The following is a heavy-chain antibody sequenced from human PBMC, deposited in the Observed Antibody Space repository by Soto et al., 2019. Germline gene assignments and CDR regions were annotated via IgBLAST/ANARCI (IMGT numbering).Heavy chain of an antibody. CDR1: GYTLTELS. D-gene: IGHD4-4*01. J-gene: IGHJ5*02. CDR3: ATLNDYNLINWFDP. Sequence: ASVKVSCKVSGYTLTELSMHWVRQAPGKGLEWMGGFDPEDGETIYAQKFQGRVTMTEDTSTDTAYMELSSLRSEDTAVYYCATLNDYNLINWFDPWGQGTLVTVSS. CDR2: FDPEDGET. V-gene: IGHV1-24*01.